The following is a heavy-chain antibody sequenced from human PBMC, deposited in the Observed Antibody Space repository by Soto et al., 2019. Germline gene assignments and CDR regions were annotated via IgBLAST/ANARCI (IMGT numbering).Heavy chain of an antibody. CDR3: AARHSGVWYYYYGMDV. Sequence: ASVKVSCKASGFTFTSSAVQWVRQARGQRLEWIGWIVVGSGNTNYAQKFQERVTITRDMSTSTAYMELSSLRSEDTAVYYCAARHSGVWYYYYGMDVWGQGTTVTVSS. J-gene: IGHJ6*02. D-gene: IGHD2-15*01. V-gene: IGHV1-58*01. CDR2: IVVGSGNT. CDR1: GFTFTSSA.